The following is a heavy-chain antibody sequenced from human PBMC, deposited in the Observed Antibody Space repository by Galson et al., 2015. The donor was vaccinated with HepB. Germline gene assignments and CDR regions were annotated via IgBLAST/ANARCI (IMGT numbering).Heavy chain of an antibody. D-gene: IGHD2-21*01. CDR3: AIIPIGPSQRVLDDY. V-gene: IGHV3-23*01. J-gene: IGHJ4*01. Sequence: SLRLSCAASGFNFRTYAMSWVRQAPGKGLEWVSGISGSGGSTYYADSVKGRFTVSRDNSKSTLYLQMDSLRAEDTAVYYCAIIPIGPSQRVLDDYWGHGTLVAVSS. CDR2: ISGSGGST. CDR1: GFNFRTYA.